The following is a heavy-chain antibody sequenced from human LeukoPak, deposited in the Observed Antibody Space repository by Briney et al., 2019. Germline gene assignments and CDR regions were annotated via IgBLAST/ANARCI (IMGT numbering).Heavy chain of an antibody. CDR2: INAGNGNT. J-gene: IGHJ4*02. CDR3: ARDPIGSRWPYYFDY. Sequence: WINAGNGNTKYSQKFQARVTVTRDTSASTAYMELSSLRSEDTAVYYCARDPIGSRWPYYFDYWGQGTLVTVSS. D-gene: IGHD6-13*01. V-gene: IGHV1-3*01.